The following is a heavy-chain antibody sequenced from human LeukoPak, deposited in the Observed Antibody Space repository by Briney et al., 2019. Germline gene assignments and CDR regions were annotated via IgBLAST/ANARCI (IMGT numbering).Heavy chain of an antibody. CDR3: ARKEVSSGYYYGMDV. CDR2: INAGNGNT. J-gene: IGHJ6*02. D-gene: IGHD6-19*01. V-gene: IGHV1-3*01. CDR1: GYTFTSYA. Sequence: GASVKVSCKASGYTFTSYAMHWVRQAPGQRLEWMGWINAGNGNTKYSQKFQGRVTITRDTSASTAYMELSSLRSEDTAVYYCARKEVSSGYYYGMDVWGQGTTVTVSS.